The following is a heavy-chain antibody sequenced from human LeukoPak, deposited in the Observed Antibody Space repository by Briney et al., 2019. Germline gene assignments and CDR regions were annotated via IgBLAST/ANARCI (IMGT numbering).Heavy chain of an antibody. CDR3: ARDSNWHYFDY. CDR1: GFIFSTSA. V-gene: IGHV3-30*04. Sequence: PGGSLRLSCAASGFIFSTSAMHWVRQAPGKGLEWVAVISYDGNKKYSADSVKGRFTISRDNSKNMLFLETNSLRAEDTAVYYCARDSNWHYFDYWGQGTLVSVSS. CDR2: ISYDGNKK. D-gene: IGHD2-2*01. J-gene: IGHJ4*02.